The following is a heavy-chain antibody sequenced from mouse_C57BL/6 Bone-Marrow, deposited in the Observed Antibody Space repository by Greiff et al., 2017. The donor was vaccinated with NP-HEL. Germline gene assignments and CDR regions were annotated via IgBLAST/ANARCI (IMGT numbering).Heavy chain of an antibody. V-gene: IGHV5-15*01. CDR3: ARRGYDYAFAY. D-gene: IGHD2-4*01. CDR1: GFTFSDYG. CDR2: ISNLAYSI. Sequence: EVMLVESGGGLVQPGGSLKLSCAASGFTFSDYGMAWVRQAPRKGPEWVAFISNLAYSIYYADTVTGRFTISRENAKNTLYLEMSSLRSEDTAMYYCARRGYDYAFAYWGQGTLVTVSA. J-gene: IGHJ3*01.